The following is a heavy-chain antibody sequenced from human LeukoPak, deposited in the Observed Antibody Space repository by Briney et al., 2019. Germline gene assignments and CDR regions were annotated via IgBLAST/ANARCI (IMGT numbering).Heavy chain of an antibody. D-gene: IGHD5-18*01. CDR3: ARDDGYSYGKFDS. Sequence: PGGSLRLSCAASGFTFSSYGMHWVRQAPGKGLEWVAVIWYDGSNKYYADSVKGRFTISRDNSKNTLYLQMNSLRAEDTAVYYCARDDGYSYGKFDSWGQGTLVTVSS. V-gene: IGHV3-33*01. CDR2: IWYDGSNK. J-gene: IGHJ4*02. CDR1: GFTFSSYG.